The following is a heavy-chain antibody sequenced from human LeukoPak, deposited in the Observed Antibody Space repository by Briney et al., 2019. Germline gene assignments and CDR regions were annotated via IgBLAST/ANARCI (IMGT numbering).Heavy chain of an antibody. CDR3: ARVLIAAAGTGGANWFDP. D-gene: IGHD6-13*01. Sequence: NPSETLSLTCTVSGYPISSGYYWGWIRQPPGKGLEWIGSIYHSGSTYYNPSLKSRVTISVDTSKNQFSLKLSSVTAADTAVYYCARVLIAAAGTGGANWFDPWGQGTLVTVSS. CDR2: IYHSGST. V-gene: IGHV4-38-2*02. J-gene: IGHJ5*02. CDR1: GYPISSGYY.